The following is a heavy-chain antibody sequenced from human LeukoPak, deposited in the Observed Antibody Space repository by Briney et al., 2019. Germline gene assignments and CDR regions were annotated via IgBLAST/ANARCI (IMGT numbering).Heavy chain of an antibody. J-gene: IGHJ4*02. D-gene: IGHD5-12*01. CDR2: INPNSGGT. CDR1: GYTFTSYA. V-gene: IGHV1-2*04. CDR3: ARFASVAHFDN. Sequence: GASVKVSCKASGYTFTSYAMHWVRQAPGQRLEWMGWINPNSGGTNYAQKFQGWVTMTTDTSTSTAYMELRRLRSDDTAVYYCARFASVAHFDNWGQGTLVTVSS.